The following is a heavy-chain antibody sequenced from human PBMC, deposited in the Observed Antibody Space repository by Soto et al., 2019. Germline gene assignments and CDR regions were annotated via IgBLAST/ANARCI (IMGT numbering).Heavy chain of an antibody. CDR1: GFTFSSYG. Sequence: QVQLVESGGGVVQPGRSLRLSCVASGFTFSSYGMHWVRQAPGKGLEWVAIISYDGSNTYYADSVKGRFTISRDNSKKTLYLQMNSLRAEDTSVYYCAKEGGLSGSYYISSSYYFDDWGQGTLVTVSS. V-gene: IGHV3-30*18. D-gene: IGHD1-26*01. CDR3: AKEGGLSGSYYISSSYYFDD. CDR2: ISYDGSNT. J-gene: IGHJ4*02.